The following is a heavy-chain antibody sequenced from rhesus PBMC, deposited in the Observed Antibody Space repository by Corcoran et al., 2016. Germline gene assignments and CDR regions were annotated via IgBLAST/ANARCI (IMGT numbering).Heavy chain of an antibody. CDR2: INSGGGTT. CDR3: ASSGYSSGSTPHY. CDR1: GFTFSTYG. J-gene: IGHJ4*01. V-gene: IGHV3S5*01. Sequence: EVQLVETGGGLVQPGGSLKLSCAASGFTFSTYGMSWVRQAPGKGLKWVSAINSGGGTTYNADSVKARFTLSIDNSKNTLSLQRSSLRPEDTAVYYCASSGYSSGSTPHYWGQGVLVTVSS. D-gene: IGHD6-31*01.